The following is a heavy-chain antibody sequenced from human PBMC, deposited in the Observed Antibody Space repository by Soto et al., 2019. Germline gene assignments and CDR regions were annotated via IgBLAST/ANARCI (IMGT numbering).Heavy chain of an antibody. J-gene: IGHJ4*02. D-gene: IGHD2-2*01. V-gene: IGHV3-7*01. CDR3: AREQAAAVIDY. Sequence: EGQLVESGGGLVQPGGSLRLSCAASRFTFSSHWMNWVRQAPGKGLEWVANIKQDGNEKYYADSVKGRFTISRDNAKNSLYLQMNSLRAEDTAVYYCAREQAAAVIDYWGQGTLVTVSS. CDR1: RFTFSSHW. CDR2: IKQDGNEK.